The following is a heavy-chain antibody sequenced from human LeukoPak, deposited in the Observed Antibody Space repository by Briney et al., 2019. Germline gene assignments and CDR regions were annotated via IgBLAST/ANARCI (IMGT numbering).Heavy chain of an antibody. CDR3: ARARSGSGALGDP. J-gene: IGHJ5*02. Sequence: SVKVSCKASGGTFSSYAVSWVRQAPGQGLEWMGGIIPIFGTANYAQKFQGRVTITADKSTSTAYMELSSLRSEDTAVYYCARARSGSGALGDPWGQGTLVTVSS. CDR1: GGTFSSYA. CDR2: IIPIFGTA. V-gene: IGHV1-69*06. D-gene: IGHD3-10*01.